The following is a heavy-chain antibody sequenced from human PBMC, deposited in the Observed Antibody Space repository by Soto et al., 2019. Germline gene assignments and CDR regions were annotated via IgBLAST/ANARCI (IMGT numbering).Heavy chain of an antibody. D-gene: IGHD3-3*01. CDR3: ARVSWSGYRLGFAGYYYGMDV. V-gene: IGHV4-34*01. Sequence: SETLSLTCAVYGGSFSGYYWSWIRQPPGKGLEWIGEINHSGSTNYNPPLKSRVTISVDTSKNQFSLKLSSVTAADTAVYYCARVSWSGYRLGFAGYYYGMDVWGQGTTVTVSS. J-gene: IGHJ6*02. CDR2: INHSGST. CDR1: GGSFSGYY.